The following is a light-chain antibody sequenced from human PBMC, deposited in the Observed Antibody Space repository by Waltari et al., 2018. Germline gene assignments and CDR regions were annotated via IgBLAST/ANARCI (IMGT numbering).Light chain of an antibody. V-gene: IGKV1-5*03. CDR2: KAS. J-gene: IGKJ1*01. CDR1: QSLSSW. CDR3: QQYQSYSGT. Sequence: DIQMTQSPSTLSASAGDRITITCRASQSLSSWLAWYQQKPGKAPKLLIQKASTLRSGVPSRFSGSGSGTEFTLTISSLQADDFATYYCQQYQSYSGTFGQGTKVEVK.